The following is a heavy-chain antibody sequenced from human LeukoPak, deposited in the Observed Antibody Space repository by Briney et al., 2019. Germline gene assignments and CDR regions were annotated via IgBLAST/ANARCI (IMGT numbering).Heavy chain of an antibody. Sequence: GGSLRLSCAASGFTFIDAWMTWVRQAPGKGLEWVSYISSSGSTIYYADSVKGRFTISRDNAKNSLYLQMNSLRAEDTAVYYCAKNIYSSSAFDYWGQGTLVTVSS. J-gene: IGHJ4*02. CDR1: GFTFIDAW. D-gene: IGHD6-6*01. CDR2: ISSSGSTI. CDR3: AKNIYSSSAFDY. V-gene: IGHV3-11*04.